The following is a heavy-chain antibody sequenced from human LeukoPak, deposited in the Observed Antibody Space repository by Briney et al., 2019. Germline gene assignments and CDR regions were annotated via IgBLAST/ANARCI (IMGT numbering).Heavy chain of an antibody. CDR3: ARVFGYSYGYYFDY. J-gene: IGHJ4*02. Sequence: SETLSLTCAVSGYSISSGYYWGWIRQPPGKGLEWIGSIYHSGSTYYNPSLKSRVTISVDTSKNQSSLKLSSVTAADTAVYYCARVFGYSYGYYFDYWGQGTLVTVSS. V-gene: IGHV4-38-2*01. CDR2: IYHSGST. CDR1: GYSISSGYY. D-gene: IGHD5-18*01.